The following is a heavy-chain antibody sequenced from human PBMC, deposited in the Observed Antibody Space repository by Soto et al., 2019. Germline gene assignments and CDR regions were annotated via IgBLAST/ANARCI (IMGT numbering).Heavy chain of an antibody. J-gene: IGHJ3*02. V-gene: IGHV1-18*01. CDR3: ARVLSRGERAFDI. D-gene: IGHD3-16*01. Sequence: GLEWMGWIRAYNGNTNYAQKLQGRVTMTTDTSKSPDYMELRSLRSDDTAVYYCARVLSRGERAFDISGQRKLGSVSS. CDR2: IRAYNGNT.